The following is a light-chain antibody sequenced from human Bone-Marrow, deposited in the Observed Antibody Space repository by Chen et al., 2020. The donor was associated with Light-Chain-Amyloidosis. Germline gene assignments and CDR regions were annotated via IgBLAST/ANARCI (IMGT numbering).Light chain of an antibody. CDR3: QHYGTSPLT. V-gene: IGKV3-20*01. Sequence: EIVLTQSPATLSLSPGEGANLSCRASQTLSSNYLTWYQQKFGQAPRLLIYGSSSRATGIPDRFTGSGSGTDLTLTINRLEPEDYAMYYYQHYGTSPLTFGGGTKVEIK. J-gene: IGKJ4*01. CDR1: QTLSSNY. CDR2: GSS.